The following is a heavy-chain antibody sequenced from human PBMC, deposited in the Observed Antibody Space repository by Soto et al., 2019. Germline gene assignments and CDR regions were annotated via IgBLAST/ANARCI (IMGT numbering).Heavy chain of an antibody. V-gene: IGHV4-39*01. CDR2: IFYRGST. Sequence: QLQLQESGPGLVKPSETLSLTCTVSGGSISSSSYYWGWIRQPPGKGVEWIGSIFYRGSTYFNPSTKSRVPMSVDTSKPQFSLKLSSVTAAVSAVYYCARHQTVTSSGFDYWGQGTLVTVSS. CDR3: ARHQTVTSSGFDY. D-gene: IGHD4-17*01. J-gene: IGHJ4*02. CDR1: GGSISSSSYY.